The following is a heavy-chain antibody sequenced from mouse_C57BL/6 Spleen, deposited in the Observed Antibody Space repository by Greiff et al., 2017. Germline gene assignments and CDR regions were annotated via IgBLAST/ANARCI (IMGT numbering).Heavy chain of an antibody. CDR2: IHPNSGST. CDR3: ARMTTIVATRGKFDY. Sequence: VQLQQPGAELVKPGASVQLSCKASGYTFTSYWMHWVKQRPGQGLEWIGMIHPNSGSTNYNEKFKSKATLTVDKSSSTAYMQLSSLTSEHSAVYYCARMTTIVATRGKFDYWGQGTTLTVSS. D-gene: IGHD1-1*01. J-gene: IGHJ2*01. V-gene: IGHV1-64*01. CDR1: GYTFTSYW.